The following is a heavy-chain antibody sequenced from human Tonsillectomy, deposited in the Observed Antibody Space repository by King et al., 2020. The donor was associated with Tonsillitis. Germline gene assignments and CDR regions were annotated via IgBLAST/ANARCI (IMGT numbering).Heavy chain of an antibody. Sequence: VQLVESGAAVKKPGSSVKVSCKASGDTFSNYAISWVRQAPGHGLEWMGGIVPAFGKKDYAQKFQDRVTITADGSTSTVYMDLSSLTSDDTAVYYCARDRGGYSNYIYYYYYMDVWGTGTTVTVSS. CDR3: ARDRGGYSNYIYYYYYMDV. D-gene: IGHD4-11*01. CDR2: IVPAFGKK. CDR1: GDTFSNYA. J-gene: IGHJ6*03. V-gene: IGHV1-69*01.